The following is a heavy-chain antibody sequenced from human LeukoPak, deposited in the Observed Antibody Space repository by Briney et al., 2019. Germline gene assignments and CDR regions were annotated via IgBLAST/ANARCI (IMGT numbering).Heavy chain of an antibody. Sequence: GGSLRPSCAASGFTFSDAWMTWVRQAPGKGLECVGFIQSKTDGGTTDSAAPVKGRFTVSRDDSKNTLCLQMNSLNSEDTAVYYCTTWSSQFDYWGQGTLVTVSS. CDR2: IQSKTDGGTT. CDR1: GFTFSDAW. CDR3: TTWSSQFDY. D-gene: IGHD6-6*01. J-gene: IGHJ4*02. V-gene: IGHV3-15*05.